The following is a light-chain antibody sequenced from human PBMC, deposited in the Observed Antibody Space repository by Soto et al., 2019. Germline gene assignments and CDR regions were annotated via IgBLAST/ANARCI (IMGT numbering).Light chain of an antibody. CDR2: DVN. V-gene: IGLV2-11*01. CDR1: SSDVGGYNY. J-gene: IGLJ1*01. Sequence: QRVRTRAQSGSGADLQSVGIFCSGTSSDVGGYNYVSWYQQHPGKAPKLIIFDVNKRPSGVPDRFSGSKSGSTASLTISGLQAEDEADYYCCSYGGSFYVVGTGTKVTVL. CDR3: CSYGGSFYV.